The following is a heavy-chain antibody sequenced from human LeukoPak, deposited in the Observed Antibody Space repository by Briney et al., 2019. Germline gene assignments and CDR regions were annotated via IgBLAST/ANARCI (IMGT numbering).Heavy chain of an antibody. J-gene: IGHJ4*02. Sequence: SETLSLTCTVSGDSISGNYWTCIRQPPGKGLEWIGYIYYSGSTNYNASLKSRVTISVDTSKNQFSLKLSSVTAADTAVYYCARLGDGDNLRYFDYWGQGALVTVSS. CDR1: GDSISGNY. CDR3: ARLGDGDNLRYFDY. D-gene: IGHD5-24*01. V-gene: IGHV4-59*08. CDR2: IYYSGST.